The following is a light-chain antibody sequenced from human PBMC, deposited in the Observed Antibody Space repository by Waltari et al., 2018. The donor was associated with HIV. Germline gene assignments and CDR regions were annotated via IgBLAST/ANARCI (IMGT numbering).Light chain of an antibody. Sequence: QSVLTQPPSASGTPGQRVTISCSGSSSNLGSNTVNWYQPRPGTAPKLLIYNNNQRPSAVPDRFSGSKSGTSASLASSGLQSEDEADYYCAAWDDSLNGVIFGGGTKLTVL. V-gene: IGLV1-44*01. CDR1: SSNLGSNT. J-gene: IGLJ2*01. CDR2: NNN. CDR3: AAWDDSLNGVI.